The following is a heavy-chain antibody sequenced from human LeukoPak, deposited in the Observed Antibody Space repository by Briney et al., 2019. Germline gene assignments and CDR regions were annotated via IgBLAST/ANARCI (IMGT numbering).Heavy chain of an antibody. J-gene: IGHJ4*02. CDR2: ISTQSGNT. V-gene: IGHV1-18*04. Sequence: GASVKVSCKASGFTFTDYYIHWVRQAPGQGLEWMGWISTQSGNTNYAQKVQGRLTLTTDRSTNTAYMELRSLRSDDTAVYYCARGAYGDKWGQGTMVTVSS. D-gene: IGHD4-17*01. CDR3: ARGAYGDK. CDR1: GFTFTDYY.